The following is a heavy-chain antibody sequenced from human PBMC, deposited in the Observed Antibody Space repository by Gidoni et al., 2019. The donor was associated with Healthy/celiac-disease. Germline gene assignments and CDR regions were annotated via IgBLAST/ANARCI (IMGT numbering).Heavy chain of an antibody. J-gene: IGHJ4*02. CDR3: ARGDGSGWYPLDY. Sequence: EVQLVESGGGLVKPGGSLRLSCSASGFAFSSYSMNWVLQAPGKGLEWVSSISSSSSYISYADSVKGRFTISRDNAKNSLYLQMNSLRAEDTAVYYCARGDGSGWYPLDYWGQGTLVTVSS. CDR1: GFAFSSYS. V-gene: IGHV3-21*01. D-gene: IGHD6-19*01. CDR2: ISSSSSYI.